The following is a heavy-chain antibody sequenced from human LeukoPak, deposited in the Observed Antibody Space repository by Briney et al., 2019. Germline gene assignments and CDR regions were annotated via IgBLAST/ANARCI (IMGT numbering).Heavy chain of an antibody. V-gene: IGHV4-59*01. D-gene: IGHD3-10*01. J-gene: IGHJ4*02. CDR1: GGSISSYY. CDR3: ARGAWFGELPFDY. Sequence: PSETLSLTCTVSGGSISSYYWSWIRQPPGKGLEWIGYIYYSGSTNYNPSLKSRVTISVDTSKNQFSLKLSSVTAADTAVYYCARGAWFGELPFDYWGQGTLVTVSS. CDR2: IYYSGST.